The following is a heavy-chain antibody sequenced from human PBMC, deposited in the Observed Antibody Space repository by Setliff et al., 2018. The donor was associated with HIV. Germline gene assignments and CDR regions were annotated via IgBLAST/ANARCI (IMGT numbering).Heavy chain of an antibody. CDR2: ITTSRGYM. CDR1: GFAFSSYG. CDR3: ARVGWDGYKPDY. V-gene: IGHV3-21*01. J-gene: IGHJ4*02. Sequence: GGSLRLSCAASGFAFSSYGMDWVRQAPGKGLEWVSFITTSRGYMYYADSVRGRFTISRDNAKNSLYLQMHSLTAEDTGVYYCARVGWDGYKPDYWGQGTLVTVSS. D-gene: IGHD5-12*01.